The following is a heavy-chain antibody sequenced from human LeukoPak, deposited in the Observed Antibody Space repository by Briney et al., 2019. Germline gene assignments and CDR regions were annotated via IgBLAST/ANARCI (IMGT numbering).Heavy chain of an antibody. CDR1: GFTFSSYA. Sequence: GRSLRLSCAASGFTFSSYAMHWVRQAPGKGLEWVAVISYDGSNKYYADSVKGRFSISRDNSKNTLYLQMNSLRAEDTAVYYCSSTSLAWAGFDYWGQGTLVTVSS. J-gene: IGHJ4*02. CDR3: SSTSLAWAGFDY. CDR2: ISYDGSNK. D-gene: IGHD2-2*01. V-gene: IGHV3-30-3*01.